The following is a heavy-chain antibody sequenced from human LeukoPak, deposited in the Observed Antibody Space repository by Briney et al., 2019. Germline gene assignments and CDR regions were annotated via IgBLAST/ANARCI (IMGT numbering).Heavy chain of an antibody. CDR2: ITSSGGST. V-gene: IGHV3-23*01. J-gene: IGHJ4*02. Sequence: PGGSLRLSCAASGFTFSSYGMHWVRQAPGMGLEWVSVITSSGGSTAYADSVRGRFTISRDNSKNTLYMQMNSLRAEDTAVYYCVTESTGTLDYWGQGILVTVSS. CDR3: VTESTGTLDY. CDR1: GFTFSSYG. D-gene: IGHD3-9*01.